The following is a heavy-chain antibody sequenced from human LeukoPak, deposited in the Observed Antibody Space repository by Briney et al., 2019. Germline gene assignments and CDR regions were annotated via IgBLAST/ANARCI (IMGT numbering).Heavy chain of an antibody. CDR2: IIPISHTP. Sequence: KISCKASGGIFSSYAISWVRQAPGLGLEWMGRIIPISHTPNYAQKFQGRVTLTTDDSTNTAYMELSTLSSEDTAVYYCAKDPGSFDVWGQGTLVTVSS. CDR3: AKDPGSFDV. D-gene: IGHD1-26*01. CDR1: GGIFSSYA. V-gene: IGHV1-69*05. J-gene: IGHJ3*01.